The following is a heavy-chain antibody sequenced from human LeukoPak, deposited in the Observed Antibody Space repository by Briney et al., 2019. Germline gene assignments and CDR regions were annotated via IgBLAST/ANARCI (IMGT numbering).Heavy chain of an antibody. V-gene: IGHV3-30*02. CDR1: GFTFSSYG. D-gene: IGHD1-1*01. CDR2: IRYDGSNK. J-gene: IGHJ6*03. CDR3: AKVERPHYYYYYMDV. Sequence: GGSLRLSCAASGFTFSSYGMHWVRQAPGKGLEWVAFIRYDGSNKYYADSVKGRFTISRDNSKNTLYLQMNSLRAEDTAVYYCAKVERPHYYYYYMDVWGKGTTVTISS.